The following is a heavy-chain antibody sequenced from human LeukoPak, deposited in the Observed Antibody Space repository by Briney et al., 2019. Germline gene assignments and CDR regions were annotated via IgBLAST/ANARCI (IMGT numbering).Heavy chain of an antibody. CDR3: ARDCGGEGPMFDP. V-gene: IGHV1-46*01. Sequence: ASVKVSCKASGYTFTSYYMHWVRQAPGQGLEWMGIINPSGGSTSYAQKFQGRVTMTRDMSTSTVYMELSSLRSEDTAVYYSARDCGGEGPMFDPWGQGTLVTVSS. CDR1: GYTFTSYY. J-gene: IGHJ5*02. D-gene: IGHD2-21*01. CDR2: INPSGGST.